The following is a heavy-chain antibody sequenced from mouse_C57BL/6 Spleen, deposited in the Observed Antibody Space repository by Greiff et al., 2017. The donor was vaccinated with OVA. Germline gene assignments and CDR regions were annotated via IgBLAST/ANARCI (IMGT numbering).Heavy chain of an antibody. CDR3: ARGGTTVLYYYAMDY. D-gene: IGHD1-1*01. J-gene: IGHJ4*01. CDR2: ISYDGSN. CDR1: GYSITSGYY. Sequence: EVQLKQSGPGLVKPSQSLSLTCSVTGYSITSGYYWNWIRQFPGNKLEWMGYISYDGSNNYNPSLKNRISITRDTSKNQFFLKLNSVTTEDTATYYCARGGTTVLYYYAMDYWGQGTSVTVSS. V-gene: IGHV3-6*01.